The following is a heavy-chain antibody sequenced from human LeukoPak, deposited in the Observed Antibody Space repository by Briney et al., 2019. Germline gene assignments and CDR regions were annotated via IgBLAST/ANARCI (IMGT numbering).Heavy chain of an antibody. CDR1: GFTFATYS. D-gene: IGHD3-10*01. CDR3: AKDVLLWFGEFKTYGMDV. Sequence: TGGSLRLSCAASGFTFATYSMNWVRQAPGKGLEWVAVISYDGSNKYYADSVKGRFTISRDNSKNTLYLQMNSLRAEDTAVYYCAKDVLLWFGEFKTYGMDVWGQGTTVTVSS. CDR2: ISYDGSNK. J-gene: IGHJ6*02. V-gene: IGHV3-30*18.